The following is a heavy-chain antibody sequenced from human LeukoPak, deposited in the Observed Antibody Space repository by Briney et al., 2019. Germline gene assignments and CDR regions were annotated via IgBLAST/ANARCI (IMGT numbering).Heavy chain of an antibody. D-gene: IGHD6-13*01. CDR3: ASQGLYSSS. J-gene: IGHJ4*02. Sequence: GGSLRLSCAASGFTFSSYSMNWVRQAPGKGLEWVSSISISSSYIYYADSVKGRFTISRDNAKNSLYLQMNSLRAEDTAVYYCASQGLYSSSWGQGTLVTVSS. V-gene: IGHV3-21*01. CDR1: GFTFSSYS. CDR2: ISISSSYI.